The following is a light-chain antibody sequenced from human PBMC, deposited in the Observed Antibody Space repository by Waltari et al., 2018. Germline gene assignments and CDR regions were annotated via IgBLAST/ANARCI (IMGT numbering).Light chain of an antibody. J-gene: IGKJ4*01. Sequence: EIVLTQSPATLSLSPGERATLSCRASQSISTYLAWYQQRPGQPPRLLIYEASNRASGIPARFSGSGSGTDFTLTISSLEPEDFAVYYCQQRSDWPLAFGGGTKVEI. V-gene: IGKV3-11*01. CDR3: QQRSDWPLA. CDR2: EAS. CDR1: QSISTY.